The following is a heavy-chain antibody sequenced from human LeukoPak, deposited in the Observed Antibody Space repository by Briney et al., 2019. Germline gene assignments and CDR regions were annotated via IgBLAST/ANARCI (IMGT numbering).Heavy chain of an antibody. CDR1: GGSISSGGYS. D-gene: IGHD4-23*01. J-gene: IGHJ4*02. CDR2: IYHSGST. V-gene: IGHV4-30-2*01. CDR3: ARGRTTVVTPYYFDY. Sequence: SETLSLTCAVSGGSISSGGYSWSWIRQPPGKGLEWIGYIYHSGSTYYNPSLKSRVTISVDRSKNQFSLKLSSVTAADTAVYYCARGRTTVVTPYYFDYWGQGTLVTVSS.